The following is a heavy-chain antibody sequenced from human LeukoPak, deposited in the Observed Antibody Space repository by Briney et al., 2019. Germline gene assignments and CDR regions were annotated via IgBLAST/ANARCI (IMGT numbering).Heavy chain of an antibody. J-gene: IGHJ3*02. Sequence: GASVKVSCKASGYTFTSYGISWVRQAPGQGLEWMGWISAYNGNTNYAQKLQGRVTMTTDTSTSTAYMELRSLRSDDTAVYYCARDQEYYDYVWGSYRYFPVSFAFDIWGQGTMVTVSS. V-gene: IGHV1-18*01. CDR3: ARDQEYYDYVWGSYRYFPVSFAFDI. CDR2: ISAYNGNT. CDR1: GYTFTSYG. D-gene: IGHD3-16*02.